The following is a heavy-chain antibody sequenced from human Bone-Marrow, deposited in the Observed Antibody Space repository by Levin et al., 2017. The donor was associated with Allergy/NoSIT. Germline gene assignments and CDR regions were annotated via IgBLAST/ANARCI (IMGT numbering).Heavy chain of an antibody. CDR2: IKIKTDGGTT. Sequence: PGGSLRLSCAASGFTFSNAWMTWVRQAPGKGLEWVGRIKIKTDGGTTDYAAPVRGRFTISRDDSKNTLYLQMNSLKTEDTAVYYCTATLGYWGQGTLVTVSS. D-gene: IGHD1-26*01. CDR1: GFTFSNAW. CDR3: TATLGY. J-gene: IGHJ4*02. V-gene: IGHV3-15*01.